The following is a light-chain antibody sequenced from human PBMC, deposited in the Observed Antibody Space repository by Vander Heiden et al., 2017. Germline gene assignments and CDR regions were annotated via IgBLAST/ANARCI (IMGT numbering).Light chain of an antibody. V-gene: IGKV3-15*01. CDR2: GAS. Sequence: IGVKESPAPLSVSPGESATLSCGARQSVSSYLAWYQQKPGQAPRLLIYGASTRATGIPARFSGSGSGTEFTLTISSLQSEDFAVYYCQQYNNWPQTFGQGTKVEIK. CDR1: QSVSSY. J-gene: IGKJ1*01. CDR3: QQYNNWPQT.